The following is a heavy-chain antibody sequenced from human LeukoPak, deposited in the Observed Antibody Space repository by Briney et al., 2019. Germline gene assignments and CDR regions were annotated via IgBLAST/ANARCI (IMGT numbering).Heavy chain of an antibody. V-gene: IGHV4-4*07. J-gene: IGHJ4*02. D-gene: IGHD3-22*01. CDR1: GGSISSHY. CDR2: IYTSGST. Sequence: SETLSLTCTVSGGSISSHYWSWIRQPAGKGLEWIGRIYTSGSTNYNPSLKSRVTMSVDKTKNQFSLKLSSVTAADTAVYYCARGRGYYYDSSGYYDYWGQGTLVTVSS. CDR3: ARGRGYYYDSSGYYDY.